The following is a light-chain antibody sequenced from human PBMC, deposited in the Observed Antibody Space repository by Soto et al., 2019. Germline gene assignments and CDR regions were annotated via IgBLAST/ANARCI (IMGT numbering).Light chain of an antibody. J-gene: IGKJ1*01. CDR3: NDYDTSPWT. CDR1: QSVSSNY. V-gene: IGKV3-20*01. CDR2: SAF. Sequence: EIVLTQSPGTLSLSPGERGTLSCRASQSVSSNYLAWYQQKPGQAPRLLIYSAFSRATGIPDRFSGSGSGTDFTLTIAGLAPEDFAVYYCNDYDTSPWTSAQGTKLEIK.